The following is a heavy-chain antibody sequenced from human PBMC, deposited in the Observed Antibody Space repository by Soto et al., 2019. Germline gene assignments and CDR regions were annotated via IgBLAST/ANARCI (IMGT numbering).Heavy chain of an antibody. J-gene: IGHJ3*02. CDR1: GYTFTSYA. Sequence: ASVKVSCKASGYTFTSYAMHWVRQAPGQRLERMGWINAGNGNTKYSQKFQGRVTITRDTSASTAYMELSSLRSEDTAVYYCASGMVRGAPGYAFGIWGQGTMVTVSS. D-gene: IGHD3-10*01. V-gene: IGHV1-3*01. CDR2: INAGNGNT. CDR3: ASGMVRGAPGYAFGI.